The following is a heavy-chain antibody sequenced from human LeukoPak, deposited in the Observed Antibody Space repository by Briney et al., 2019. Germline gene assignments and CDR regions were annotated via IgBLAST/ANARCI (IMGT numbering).Heavy chain of an antibody. CDR1: GFTFSSYS. V-gene: IGHV3-48*01. D-gene: IGHD3-3*01. CDR2: ISSSSSTI. CDR3: ARGRFLEWLPQAPFDY. Sequence: GGSLRLSCAASGFTFSSYSMNWVRQAPGKGLEWVSYISSSSSTIYYADSVKGRFTISRDNAKNSLYLQMNSLRAEDTAVYYCARGRFLEWLPQAPFDYWGQGTLVTVSS. J-gene: IGHJ4*02.